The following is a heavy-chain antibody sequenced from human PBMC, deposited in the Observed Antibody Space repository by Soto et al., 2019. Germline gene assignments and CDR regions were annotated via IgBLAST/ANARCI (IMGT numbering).Heavy chain of an antibody. Sequence: PSETLSLTCTVSGGSISSYYWSWIRQPPGKGLEWIGYIYYSGTTNYNPSLKSRVTISVDTSKNQFSLKLSSVTAADTAVYYCARHHCSGGSCYTPIGQLGGNWFDPWGQGTLVTVS. CDR1: GGSISSYY. J-gene: IGHJ5*02. CDR2: IYYSGTT. V-gene: IGHV4-59*08. D-gene: IGHD2-15*01. CDR3: ARHHCSGGSCYTPIGQLGGNWFDP.